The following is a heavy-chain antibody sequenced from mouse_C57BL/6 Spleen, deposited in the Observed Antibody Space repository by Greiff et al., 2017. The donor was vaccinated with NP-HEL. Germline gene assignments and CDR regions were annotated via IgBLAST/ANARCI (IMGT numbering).Heavy chain of an antibody. Sequence: VQLQQSGAELVRPGASVTLSCKASGYTFTDYEMHWVKQTPVHGLEWIGAIDPETGGTAYNQKFKGKAILTADKSSSTSYMELRSLTSEDSAVYYCTRRGYAVVATDYWGQGTTLTVSS. V-gene: IGHV1-15*01. J-gene: IGHJ2*01. CDR3: TRRGYAVVATDY. CDR2: IDPETGGT. D-gene: IGHD1-1*01. CDR1: GYTFTDYE.